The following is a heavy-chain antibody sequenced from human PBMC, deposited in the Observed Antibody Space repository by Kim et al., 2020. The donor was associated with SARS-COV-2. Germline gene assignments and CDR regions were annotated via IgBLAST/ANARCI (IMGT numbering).Heavy chain of an antibody. CDR2: ISWNSGSI. CDR1: GFTFDDYA. Sequence: GGSLRLSCTASGFTFDDYAMHWVRQAPGKGLECVSGISWNSGSIGYADSVKGRFTISRDNAKNSLYLQMNSLRAEDTALYYCAKDGNYGSGSYLVGYYYYGMDVWGQGTTVTVSS. J-gene: IGHJ6*02. D-gene: IGHD3-10*01. V-gene: IGHV3-9*01. CDR3: AKDGNYGSGSYLVGYYYYGMDV.